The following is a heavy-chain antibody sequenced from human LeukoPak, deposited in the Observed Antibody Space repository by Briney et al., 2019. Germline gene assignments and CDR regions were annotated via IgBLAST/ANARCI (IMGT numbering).Heavy chain of an antibody. CDR1: GCSRRTRGMW. CDR2: IDWDDDK. Sequence: SGPALVKPTQTLTLTGTFSGCSRRTRGMWVGWIGQPPGKALEWLALIDWDDDKYYSTSLKTRLTISKDTSKNHVVLTMTNMDPVDTATYYCARIQGPLYYFDYWGQGTLVTVSS. J-gene: IGHJ4*02. V-gene: IGHV2-70*01. CDR3: ARIQGPLYYFDY.